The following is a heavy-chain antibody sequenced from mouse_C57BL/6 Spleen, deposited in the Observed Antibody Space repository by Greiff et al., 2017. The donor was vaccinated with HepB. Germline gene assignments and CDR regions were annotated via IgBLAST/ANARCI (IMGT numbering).Heavy chain of an antibody. CDR2: IDPSDSYT. D-gene: IGHD1-1*01. Sequence: QVQLKQPGAELVMPGASVKLSCKASGYTFTSYWMHWVKQRPGQGLEWIGEIDPSDSYTNYNQKFKGKSTLTVDKSSSTAYMQLSSLTSEDSAVYYCARSPYYYGSSYYWYFDVWGTGTTVTVSS. J-gene: IGHJ1*03. CDR3: ARSPYYYGSSYYWYFDV. CDR1: GYTFTSYW. V-gene: IGHV1-69*01.